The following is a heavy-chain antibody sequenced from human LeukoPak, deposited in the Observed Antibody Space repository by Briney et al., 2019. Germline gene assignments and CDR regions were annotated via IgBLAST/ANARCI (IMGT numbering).Heavy chain of an antibody. J-gene: IGHJ4*02. Sequence: GRSLRLSCAASGFTFSSYGMHWVRQAPGKGLEWVAVISYDGSNKYYADSVKGRFTISRDNSKNTLYLQMNSLRAEDTAVYYCAKDEYSYGYPDYWGQGTLVTVSS. CDR3: AKDEYSYGYPDY. V-gene: IGHV3-30*18. D-gene: IGHD5-18*01. CDR2: ISYDGSNK. CDR1: GFTFSSYG.